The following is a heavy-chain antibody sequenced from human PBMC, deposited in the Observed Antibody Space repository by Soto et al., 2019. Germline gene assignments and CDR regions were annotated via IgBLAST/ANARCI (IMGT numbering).Heavy chain of an antibody. V-gene: IGHV3-30*18. CDR1: GFPFSSYG. J-gene: IGHJ4*02. CDR3: AKGSSSGWYSVPLY. CDR2: ISYDGSNK. D-gene: IGHD6-19*01. Sequence: SLRLSGASAGFPFSSYGMHWVRQAPGKGLEGVAVISYDGSNKYYADSVKGRFTISRDNSKNTLYLQMNSLRAEDTAVYYCAKGSSSGWYSVPLYWGQGTLVTVSS.